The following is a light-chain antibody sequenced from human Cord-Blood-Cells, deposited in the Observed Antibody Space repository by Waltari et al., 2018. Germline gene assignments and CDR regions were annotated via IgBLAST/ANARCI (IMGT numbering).Light chain of an antibody. CDR1: QSVLYSSNNKNY. CDR2: WAS. V-gene: IGKV4-1*01. J-gene: IGKJ1*01. Sequence: DIVMTQSPDSLAVSLGGRANINSRSSQSVLYSSNNKNYLAWYQQKPGQPPKLLIYWASTRESGVPDRFSGSGSGTDFTLTISSLQAEDVAVYYCQQYYSTPWTFGQGTKVEIK. CDR3: QQYYSTPWT.